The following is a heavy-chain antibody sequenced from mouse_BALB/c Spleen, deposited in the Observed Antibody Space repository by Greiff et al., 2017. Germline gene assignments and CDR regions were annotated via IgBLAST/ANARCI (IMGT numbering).Heavy chain of an antibody. V-gene: IGHV3-6*02. J-gene: IGHJ2*01. CDR2: ISYDGSN. CDR3: ARDRGYFDY. Sequence: EVKLVESGPGLVKPSQSLSLTCSVTGYSITSGYYWNWIRQFPGNKLEWMGYISYDGSNNYNPSLKNRISITRDTSKNQFFLKLNSVTTEDTATYYCARDRGYFDYWGQGTTLTVSS. CDR1: GYSITSGYY. D-gene: IGHD3-1*01.